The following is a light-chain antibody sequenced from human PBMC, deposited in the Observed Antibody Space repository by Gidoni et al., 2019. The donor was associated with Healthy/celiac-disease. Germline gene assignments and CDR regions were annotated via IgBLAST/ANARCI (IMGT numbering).Light chain of an antibody. CDR1: QSISSW. Sequence: DIQMTQSPSTLSASVGTRVTITCRASQSISSWLAWYQQKPGKAPKILIYKASSLESGVPSRFSGSGSGTEFTLTIRSLQPDDFATYYCQQYNSFPITFGQGTRLEIK. V-gene: IGKV1-5*03. J-gene: IGKJ5*01. CDR2: KAS. CDR3: QQYNSFPIT.